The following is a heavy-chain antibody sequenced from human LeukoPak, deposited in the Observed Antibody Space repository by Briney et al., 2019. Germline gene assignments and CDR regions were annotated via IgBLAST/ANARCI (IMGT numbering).Heavy chain of an antibody. CDR3: ARDTPGIAAAGDFDY. CDR1: GYTFTSYG. D-gene: IGHD6-13*01. CDR2: ISAYNGNT. Sequence: ASVKVSCKASGYTFTSYGISWVRQAPGQGLEWMGWISAYNGNTNYAQKLQGRVTMTTDTSTSTAYMELRSLRSDDTAVYNCARDTPGIAAAGDFDYWGQGTLVTVSS. V-gene: IGHV1-18*01. J-gene: IGHJ4*02.